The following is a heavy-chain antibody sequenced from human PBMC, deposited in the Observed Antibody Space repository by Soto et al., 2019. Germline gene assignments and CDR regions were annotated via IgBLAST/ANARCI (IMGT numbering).Heavy chain of an antibody. D-gene: IGHD3-3*01. V-gene: IGHV2-5*02. CDR3: AHRVLRTVFGLVTTTAIYFDF. CDR1: GFSLTTSGVG. Sequence: QITLNESGPTVVRPTETLTLTCRFSGFSLTTSGVGVGWIRQSPGKAPEWLALIYWDDDKRYSASLKSRLTIPTDPSKNQVVLTVSDLDPTDTATYYCAHRVLRTVFGLVTTTAIYFDFWGQGTPVAVSS. J-gene: IGHJ4*02. CDR2: IYWDDDK.